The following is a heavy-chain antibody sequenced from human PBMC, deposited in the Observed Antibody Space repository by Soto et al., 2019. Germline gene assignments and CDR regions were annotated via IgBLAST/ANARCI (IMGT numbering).Heavy chain of an antibody. CDR3: ARHTSSTFGENDKCFDP. Sequence: SETLSLTCNFSGGSISSSSYYWGWIRHPPGKGLEWIGSIYYSGSTYYNPSLKSRVTISVDTSKNQFSLKLSSVTAADTAVYYCARHTSSTFGENDKCFDPWGQGPLVTV. J-gene: IGHJ5*02. V-gene: IGHV4-39*01. CDR1: GGSISSSSYY. D-gene: IGHD3-10*01. CDR2: IYYSGST.